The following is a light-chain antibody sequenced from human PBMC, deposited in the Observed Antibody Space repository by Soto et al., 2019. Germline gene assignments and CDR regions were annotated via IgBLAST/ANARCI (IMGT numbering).Light chain of an antibody. CDR3: CSYAGSYTYV. V-gene: IGLV2-11*01. CDR1: SRDVGGYDY. Sequence: QSVLTQPRSVSGSPGQSVTIFCTGTSRDVGGYDYVSWYQHHPGKAPKLMIYDVSSRPSGVTDRFSGSKSGNTASLTISGLQAEDEADYYCCSYAGSYTYVFGTGTKLTVL. J-gene: IGLJ1*01. CDR2: DVS.